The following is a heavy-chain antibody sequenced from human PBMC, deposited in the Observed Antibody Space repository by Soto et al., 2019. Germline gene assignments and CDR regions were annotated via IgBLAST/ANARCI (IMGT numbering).Heavy chain of an antibody. J-gene: IGHJ4*02. CDR1: GGSFSGYY. CDR2: INHSGST. D-gene: IGHD2-2*01. CDR3: ARLVRRGFDY. Sequence: PSETLSLTCAVYGGSFSGYYWSWIRQPPGKGLEWIGEINHSGSTNYNPSLKSRVTISVDTSKNQFSLKLSSVTAADTAVYYCARLVRRGFDYWGQGTLVTVSS. V-gene: IGHV4-34*01.